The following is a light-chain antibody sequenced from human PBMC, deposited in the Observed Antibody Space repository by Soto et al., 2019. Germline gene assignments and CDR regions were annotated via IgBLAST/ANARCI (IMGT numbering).Light chain of an antibody. CDR1: SSDVGGYNY. CDR2: DVS. J-gene: IGLJ2*01. Sequence: QSALTQPASVSGSPGQSITISRTGTSSDVGGYNYVSWHQQHPGKAPKLMIYDVSNRPSGVSDRFSGSKSGNTASLTISGLQAEDEADYYCSSYTSSTTVVFGGGTKVTVL. V-gene: IGLV2-14*01. CDR3: SSYTSSTTVV.